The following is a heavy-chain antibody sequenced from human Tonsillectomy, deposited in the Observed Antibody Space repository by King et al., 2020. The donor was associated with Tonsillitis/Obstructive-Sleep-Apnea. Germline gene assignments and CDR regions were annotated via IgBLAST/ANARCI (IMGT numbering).Heavy chain of an antibody. D-gene: IGHD2-2*01. CDR1: GFSLNTSGMC. Sequence: VTLKESGPALVKPTQTLTLTCSFSGFSLNTSGMCVSWIRQPPGKALEWLARIDWDDDKYYSTSLKTRLNISKDTSKNQVVLTMTNMDPVDTATYYCARMGPYCSSTSCYGTVDYWGQGTLVTVSS. CDR2: IDWDDDK. CDR3: ARMGPYCSSTSCYGTVDY. V-gene: IGHV2-70*15. J-gene: IGHJ4*02.